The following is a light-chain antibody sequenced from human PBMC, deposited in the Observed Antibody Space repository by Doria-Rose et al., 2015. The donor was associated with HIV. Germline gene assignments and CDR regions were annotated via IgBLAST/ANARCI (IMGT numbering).Light chain of an antibody. CDR3: HQYGTSWT. V-gene: IGKV3-20*01. CDR2: DES. J-gene: IGKJ1*01. CDR1: QSFSSTY. Sequence: TQPPGTLSLSPGERATLSCRASQSFSSTYLAWYQQKPGQAPSLLIYDESTRATGIPDRFRASGSWTDFTLTINRLEPEDFALYYCHQYGTSWTFGQGTKVEI.